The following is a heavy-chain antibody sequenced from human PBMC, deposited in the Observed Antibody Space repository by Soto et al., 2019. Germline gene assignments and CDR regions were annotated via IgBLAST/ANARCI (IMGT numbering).Heavy chain of an antibody. CDR3: ARDPSCSSTSCYLFDY. CDR1: GGTFSSYT. D-gene: IGHD2-2*01. Sequence: GASVKVSCKASGGTFSSYTISWVQQAPGQGLEWMGRIIPILGIANYAQKFQGRVTITADKSTSTAYMELSSLRSEDTAVYYCARDPSCSSTSCYLFDYWGQGTLVTVSS. V-gene: IGHV1-69*04. J-gene: IGHJ4*02. CDR2: IIPILGIA.